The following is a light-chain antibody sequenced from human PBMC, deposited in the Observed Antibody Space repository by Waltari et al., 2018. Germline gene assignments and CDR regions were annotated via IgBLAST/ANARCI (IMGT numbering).Light chain of an antibody. CDR1: QDIRNH. V-gene: IGKV1-33*01. Sequence: DIQLTQSPSPLSPPIGDRVTIPSQPSQDIRNHLHWYQQKPGGAPKLLNYDASNLQTGVPSRFSGSGSATHFTFTISSLQPEDIATYYCQKYDNLPLFGGGSKVEI. CDR3: QKYDNLPL. J-gene: IGKJ4*01. CDR2: DAS.